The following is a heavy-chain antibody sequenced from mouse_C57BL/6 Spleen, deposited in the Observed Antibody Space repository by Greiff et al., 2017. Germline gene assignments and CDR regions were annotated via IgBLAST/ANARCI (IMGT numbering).Heavy chain of an antibody. V-gene: IGHV5-17*01. CDR1: GFTFSDYG. CDR3: ARRRMGLPYYFDY. Sequence: EVQLVESGGGLVKPGGSLKLSCAASGFTFSDYGMHWVRQAPEKGLEWVAYISSGSSTIYYADTVKGRFTISRDNAKNTLFLQMTSLRSEDTAMYYCARRRMGLPYYFDYWGQGTTLTVSS. CDR2: ISSGSSTI. D-gene: IGHD2-2*01. J-gene: IGHJ2*01.